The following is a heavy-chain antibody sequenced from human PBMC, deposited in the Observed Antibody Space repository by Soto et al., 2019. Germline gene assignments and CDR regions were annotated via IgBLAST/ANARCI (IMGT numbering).Heavy chain of an antibody. D-gene: IGHD3-3*01. J-gene: IGHJ6*02. CDR2: IMPIFRAP. CDR1: GGAFSDYA. V-gene: IGHV1-69*12. Sequence: QVQLVQSGAEVKKRGASVKVSCKASGGAFSDYAFSWVRQAPGQGLEWLGGIMPIFRAPDSAQKFQGRLTITAEAVTRTAYTQMNSLSPEDTAVYYCASWLEGLDIGNYYSGMDVWGQGTTVTFS. CDR3: ASWLEGLDIGNYYSGMDV.